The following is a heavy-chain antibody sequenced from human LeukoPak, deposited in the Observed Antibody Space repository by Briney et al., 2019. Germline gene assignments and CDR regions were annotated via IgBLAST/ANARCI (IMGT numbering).Heavy chain of an antibody. J-gene: IGHJ4*02. CDR1: GGSISSDY. Sequence: SETLSLTCTVSGGSISSDYWSWIRQPPGKGLEWIGCIYDSGSTNYNPSLKSRVTISRDTSNNQFSLKLTSVTAADTAIYYCARQRTRFDSWGQGTLVTVSS. D-gene: IGHD3/OR15-3a*01. CDR2: IYDSGST. CDR3: ARQRTRFDS. V-gene: IGHV4-59*01.